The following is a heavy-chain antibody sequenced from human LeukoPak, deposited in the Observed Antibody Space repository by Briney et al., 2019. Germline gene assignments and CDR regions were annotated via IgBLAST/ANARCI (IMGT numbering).Heavy chain of an antibody. CDR1: GYTFTSYA. CDR3: ARSCSSGSYFDY. Sequence: ASVKVSCKASGYTFTSYAMHWVRQAPGQRLEWMGWSNAGNGNTKYSQEFQGRVTITRDTSASTAYMELSSLRSEDMAVYYCARSCSSGSYFDYWGQGTLVTVSS. D-gene: IGHD6-19*01. J-gene: IGHJ4*02. V-gene: IGHV1-3*02. CDR2: SNAGNGNT.